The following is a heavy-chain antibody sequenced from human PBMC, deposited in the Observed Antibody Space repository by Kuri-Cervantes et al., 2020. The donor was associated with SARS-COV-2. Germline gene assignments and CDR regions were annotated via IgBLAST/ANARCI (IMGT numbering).Heavy chain of an antibody. D-gene: IGHD6-19*01. V-gene: IGHV1-2*02. CDR2: INPNSGGT. CDR1: GYTFIDYY. CDR3: ARVHSSGWSKAHRYYFDY. J-gene: IGHJ4*02. Sequence: ASVKVSCKASGYTFIDYYMHWVRQAPGQGLEWMGWINPNSGGTNYGQKFQGRVTMTRDTSISTAYMELSRLRSDDTAAYYCARVHSSGWSKAHRYYFDYWGQGTLVTVSS.